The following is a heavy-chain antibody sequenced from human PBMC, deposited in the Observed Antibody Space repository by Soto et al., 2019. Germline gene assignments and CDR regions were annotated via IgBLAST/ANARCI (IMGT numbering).Heavy chain of an antibody. J-gene: IGHJ4*02. V-gene: IGHV3-23*04. CDR3: ARLDYSSSRY. CDR1: GFTFSSYE. CDR2: ISANGGGT. Sequence: EVQLVESGGGLVQPGGSLRLSCAASGFTFSSYEMNWVRQAPGKGLEWVSAISANGGGTYYADSVKGRFTISRDNSRNMLYLQMSSLRTDDTAVYYCARLDYSSSRYWGQGTLATVSS. D-gene: IGHD6-13*01.